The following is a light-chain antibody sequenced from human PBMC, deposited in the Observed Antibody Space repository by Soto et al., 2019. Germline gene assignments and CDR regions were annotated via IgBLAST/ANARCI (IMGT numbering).Light chain of an antibody. CDR3: QQYNNWPSWT. CDR2: GAS. Sequence: EIVMTQSPATLSVSPGESATLSCRASQSITSSLAWYQQKSGQAPRLLIYGASTRAIGIPARFSGSGSGTEFTLTISSLQSEDFAVYYCQQYNNWPSWTFGQGTKVEIK. V-gene: IGKV3-15*01. CDR1: QSITSS. J-gene: IGKJ1*01.